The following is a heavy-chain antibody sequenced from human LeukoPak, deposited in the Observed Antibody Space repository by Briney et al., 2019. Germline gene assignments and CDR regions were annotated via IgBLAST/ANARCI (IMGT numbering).Heavy chain of an antibody. CDR2: ISSSSSYI. D-gene: IGHD3-9*01. J-gene: IGHJ4*02. Sequence: GGSLRLSCAASGFTFSSYSMNWVRQAPEKGLEWVSSISSSSSYIYYADSVKGRFTISRDNAKNSLYLQMNSLRAEDTAVYYCARGLGYFDWLSVDYWGQGTLVTVSS. V-gene: IGHV3-21*01. CDR3: ARGLGYFDWLSVDY. CDR1: GFTFSSYS.